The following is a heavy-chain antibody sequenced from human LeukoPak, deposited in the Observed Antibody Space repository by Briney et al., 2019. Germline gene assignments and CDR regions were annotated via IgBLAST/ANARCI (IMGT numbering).Heavy chain of an antibody. D-gene: IGHD3-22*01. CDR2: INSDGSST. J-gene: IGHJ4*02. CDR3: ARDGPDSSGYYYFDY. Sequence: PGGSLRLSCAASGFTFSSYWMHWVRQAPGKGLVWVSRINSDGSSTSYADSVKGRFTISRDNAKNTLYLQMNSLRAENTAVYYCARDGPDSSGYYYFDYWGQGTLVTVSS. V-gene: IGHV3-74*01. CDR1: GFTFSSYW.